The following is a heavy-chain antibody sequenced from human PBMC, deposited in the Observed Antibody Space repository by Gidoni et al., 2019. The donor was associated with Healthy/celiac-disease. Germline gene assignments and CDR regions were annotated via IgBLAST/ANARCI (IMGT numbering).Heavy chain of an antibody. CDR3: AKDKAVVVAATRYNWFDP. D-gene: IGHD2-15*01. V-gene: IGHV3-23*01. Sequence: EVQLLESGGGLIQPGGSLRLSCAASGFTFSSYAMSWVRQAPGKGLEWVSASSGSGGSTYYADSVKGRFTISRDNSKNTLYLQMNSLRAEDTAVYYCAKDKAVVVAATRYNWFDPWGQGTLVTVS. J-gene: IGHJ5*02. CDR2: SSGSGGST. CDR1: GFTFSSYA.